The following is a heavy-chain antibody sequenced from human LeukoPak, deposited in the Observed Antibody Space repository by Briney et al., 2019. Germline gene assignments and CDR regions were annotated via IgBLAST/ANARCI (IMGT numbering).Heavy chain of an antibody. CDR1: GYTFTSYG. CDR2: ISAYNGNT. J-gene: IGHJ6*02. D-gene: IGHD5-18*01. Sequence: ASVKVSCKASGYTFTSYGISWVRQAPGHGLEWMGWISAYNGNTNYAQKLQGRVTMTTDTSTSTAYMELRSLRSDDTAMYYCARGYSYGLDRYYYGMDVWGQGTTVTVSS. V-gene: IGHV1-18*01. CDR3: ARGYSYGLDRYYYGMDV.